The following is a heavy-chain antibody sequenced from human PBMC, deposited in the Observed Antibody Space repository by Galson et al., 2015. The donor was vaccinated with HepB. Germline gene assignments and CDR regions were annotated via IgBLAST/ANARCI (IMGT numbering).Heavy chain of an antibody. Sequence: SVKVSCKASGGTFSSYAISWVRQAPGQGLEWMGGIIPSFGTANYAQKFQGRVTITADESTGTAYMELSGLRSDDTAVYYCARGRSYCSSTSCYTPDYHYYMDVWGKGTTVTVSS. CDR1: GGTFSSYA. D-gene: IGHD2-2*02. CDR3: ARGRSYCSSTSCYTPDYHYYMDV. V-gene: IGHV1-69*13. CDR2: IIPSFGTA. J-gene: IGHJ6*03.